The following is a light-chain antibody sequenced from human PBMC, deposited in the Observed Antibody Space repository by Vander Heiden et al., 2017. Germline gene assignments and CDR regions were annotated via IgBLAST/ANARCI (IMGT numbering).Light chain of an antibody. CDR2: DAS. CDR3: QQRSNWPPFT. CDR1: QSVSSY. V-gene: IGKV3-11*01. Sequence: EIVLTQPPATLSLSPGERATPSCRASQSVSSYVAWYQQKPGQAPRLLIYDASNRANGIPARFSGSGAGTDFTLTISSLEHEDFAVYYCQQRSNWPPFTFGPGTKVDIK. J-gene: IGKJ3*01.